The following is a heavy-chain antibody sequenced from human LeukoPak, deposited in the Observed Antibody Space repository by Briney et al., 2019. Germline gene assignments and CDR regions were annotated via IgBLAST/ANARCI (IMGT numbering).Heavy chain of an antibody. Sequence: PGGSLRLSFVPFGFTFSSFWMTWVRQAPGKGLEWVPNIKQDGSEKNYVASVKGRFTISRDNAKNSLFLQMSNLRDDDTAIDYCARHVGIRFWGQGALVTVSS. D-gene: IGHD7-27*01. V-gene: IGHV3-7*01. J-gene: IGHJ4*02. CDR2: IKQDGSEK. CDR3: ARHVGIRF. CDR1: GFTFSSFW.